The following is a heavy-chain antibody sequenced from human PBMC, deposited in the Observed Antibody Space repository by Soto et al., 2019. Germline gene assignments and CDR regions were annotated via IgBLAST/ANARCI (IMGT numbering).Heavy chain of an antibody. CDR2: IYSAGIT. Sequence: PGGSLRLSCASSWLTVITNYMSWVRQAPGRGLEWVAIIYSAGITYYADSVKGRFTISRDNSKNTLYLQMNSLRAEDTAIYYCARDQRASAGNYYYYYGLDVWGQGTTVTVSS. CDR3: ARDQRASAGNYYYYYGLDV. D-gene: IGHD6-13*01. CDR1: WLTVITNY. V-gene: IGHV3-53*01. J-gene: IGHJ6*02.